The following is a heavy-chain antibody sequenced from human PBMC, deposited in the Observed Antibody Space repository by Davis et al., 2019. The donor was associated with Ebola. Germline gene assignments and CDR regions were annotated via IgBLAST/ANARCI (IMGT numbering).Heavy chain of an antibody. J-gene: IGHJ4*02. CDR1: EFAFSSSA. V-gene: IGHV3-23*01. CDR3: AQQLGDYGGNALRY. CDR2: ISGSGGST. D-gene: IGHD4-23*01. Sequence: GESLKISCTASEFAFSSSAMSWVRQAPGKGLEWVSAISGSGGSTYYADSVKGRFTISRDNSKNTLYLQMDSLRAEDTAVYYCAQQLGDYGGNALRYWGQGTLVTVSS.